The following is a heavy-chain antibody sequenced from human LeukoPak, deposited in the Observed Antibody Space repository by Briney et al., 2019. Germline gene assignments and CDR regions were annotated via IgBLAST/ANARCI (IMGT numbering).Heavy chain of an antibody. CDR3: ARGRWVAAAGTPTNWFDP. Sequence: KPSETLSLTCTVSGGSISSHYWSSIRQPPGKGLEWIGYIYYSGSTNYNPSLKSRVTISVDTSKNQFSLKLSSVTAADTAVYYCARGRWVAAAGTPTNWFDPWGQGTLVTVSS. CDR2: IYYSGST. D-gene: IGHD6-13*01. CDR1: GGSISSHY. V-gene: IGHV4-59*11. J-gene: IGHJ5*02.